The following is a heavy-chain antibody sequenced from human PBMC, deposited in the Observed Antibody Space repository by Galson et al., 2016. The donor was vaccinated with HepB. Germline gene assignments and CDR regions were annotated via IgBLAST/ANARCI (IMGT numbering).Heavy chain of an antibody. CDR2: IIPIFGTA. CDR1: GGTFSSYA. Sequence: SVKVSCKASGGTFSSYAISWVRQAPGQGLEWMGGIIPIFGTANYARKFQGRVTITADKSTSTAYMELSSLRSEDTAVYYCARSGSRELADYWGQGTLVTVSA. V-gene: IGHV1-69*06. CDR3: ARSGSRELADY. J-gene: IGHJ4*02. D-gene: IGHD1-26*01.